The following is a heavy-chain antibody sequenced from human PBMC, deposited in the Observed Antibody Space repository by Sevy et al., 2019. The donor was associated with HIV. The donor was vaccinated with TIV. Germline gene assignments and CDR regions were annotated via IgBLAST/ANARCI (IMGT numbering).Heavy chain of an antibody. D-gene: IGHD1-26*01. CDR1: GFNFRNFW. V-gene: IGHV3-7*03. Sequence: GGSLRLSCVASGFNFRNFWMSWVRQAPGQGLEFVADIKQDGSEAYYVDSVKGRFTISRDNAKNSLYLQMNSLRDEDTAMYFCVRDKEVGASILDAWGQGTPVTVSS. J-gene: IGHJ5*02. CDR2: IKQDGSEA. CDR3: VRDKEVGASILDA.